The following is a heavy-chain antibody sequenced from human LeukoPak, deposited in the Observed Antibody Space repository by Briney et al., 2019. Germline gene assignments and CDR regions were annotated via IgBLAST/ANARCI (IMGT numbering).Heavy chain of an antibody. CDR3: ATCPRESTKPNDAVNI. J-gene: IGHJ3*02. Sequence: PSETSSLTCSGSGGYISSYYWSWIRQPPGKGPEWIGYIYYSGSTNYNPSLESRVTISIDTSKKQLSLKLRSVTPGHRAVFYCATCPRESTKPNDAVNIWLRGTMVTVCS. D-gene: IGHD1-1*01. CDR1: GGYISSYY. CDR2: IYYSGST. V-gene: IGHV4-59*01.